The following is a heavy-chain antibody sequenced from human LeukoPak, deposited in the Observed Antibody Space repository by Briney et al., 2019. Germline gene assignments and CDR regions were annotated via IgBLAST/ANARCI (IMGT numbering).Heavy chain of an antibody. Sequence: PTETLSLTCTVSGGSISSSGYYWGWIRQPPGKGLEWRGSIYYSGSTYYNPSLKSRVTISVDTSKNQFSLKLSSVTAADTAVYYCARETWRNYFDYWGQGTLVTVSS. J-gene: IGHJ4*02. CDR1: GGSISSSGYY. CDR3: ARETWRNYFDY. CDR2: IYYSGST. D-gene: IGHD3-3*01. V-gene: IGHV4-39*02.